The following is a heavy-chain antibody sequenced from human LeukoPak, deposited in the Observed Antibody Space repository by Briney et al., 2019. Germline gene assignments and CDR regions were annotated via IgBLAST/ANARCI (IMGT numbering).Heavy chain of an antibody. CDR3: ASWSLGSYDAFDI. V-gene: IGHV4-61*02. CDR1: GGSVNSGTWY. J-gene: IGHJ3*02. CDR2: IYTGGRT. Sequence: SETLSLTCTVSGGSVNSGTWYWSWIRQPAGKGLEWIGRIYTGGRTKYSSSLKSRVTISVDTSKNQFSLKLNSVTAADTAMYYCASWSLGSYDAFDIWGQGTMVTVSS. D-gene: IGHD2-15*01.